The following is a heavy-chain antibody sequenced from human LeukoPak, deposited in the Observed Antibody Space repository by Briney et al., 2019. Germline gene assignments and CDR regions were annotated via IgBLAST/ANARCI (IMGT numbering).Heavy chain of an antibody. CDR1: GFTFSSYS. Sequence: GGSLRLSCAASGFTFSSYSMNWVRQAPGKGLEWVSSISSSSSYIYYADSVKGRFTISRDNAKNSLYLQMNSLRAEDTAVYYCARDYSGSYPDDYWGQGTLVTFSS. CDR3: ARDYSGSYPDDY. D-gene: IGHD1-26*01. CDR2: ISSSSSYI. V-gene: IGHV3-21*01. J-gene: IGHJ4*02.